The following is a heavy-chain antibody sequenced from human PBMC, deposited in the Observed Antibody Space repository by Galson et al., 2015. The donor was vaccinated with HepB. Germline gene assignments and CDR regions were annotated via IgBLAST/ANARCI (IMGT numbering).Heavy chain of an antibody. J-gene: IGHJ5*02. D-gene: IGHD6-13*01. CDR3: ASSAPYSSQPTAWFDP. CDR2: INAGNGNT. Sequence: SVKVSCKASGYTFTSYAMHWVRQAPGQRLEWMGWINAGNGNTKYSQKFQGRVTITRDTSASTAYMELSSLRSEDTAVYYCASSAPYSSQPTAWFDPWGQGTLVTVSS. CDR1: GYTFTSYA. V-gene: IGHV1-3*01.